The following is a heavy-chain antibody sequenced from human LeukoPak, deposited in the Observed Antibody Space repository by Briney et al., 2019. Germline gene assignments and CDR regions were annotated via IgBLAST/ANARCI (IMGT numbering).Heavy chain of an antibody. CDR2: ISSGGDTT. D-gene: IGHD3-22*01. Sequence: PGGSLRLSCAASGFTFSSYEMNWVRQAPGKGLDWVSYISSGGDTTYYADSVKGRFTISRDNAKNSLYLQMKSLRAEDTAVYYCARDNYDTGGYYFDWGQGTLVTVSS. J-gene: IGHJ4*02. V-gene: IGHV3-48*03. CDR1: GFTFSSYE. CDR3: ARDNYDTGGYYFD.